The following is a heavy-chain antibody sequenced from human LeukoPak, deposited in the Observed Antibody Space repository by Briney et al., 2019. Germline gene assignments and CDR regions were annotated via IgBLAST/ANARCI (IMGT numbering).Heavy chain of an antibody. CDR2: INHSGST. D-gene: IGHD1-26*01. CDR1: GGSFSGYY. CDR3: ARGLRTGGADY. J-gene: IGHJ4*02. Sequence: SETLSLTCAVYGGSFSGYYWSWIRQPPGKGLEWIGEINHSGSTNYSPSLKSRVTISVDTSKNQFSLKLSSVTAADTAVYYCARGLRTGGADYWGQGTLVTVSS. V-gene: IGHV4-34*01.